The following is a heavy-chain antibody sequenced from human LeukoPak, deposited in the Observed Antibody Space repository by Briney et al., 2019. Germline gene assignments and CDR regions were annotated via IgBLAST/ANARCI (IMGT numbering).Heavy chain of an antibody. J-gene: IGHJ4*02. CDR1: GGSISSSSYY. V-gene: IGHV4-39*01. CDR2: IYYSGST. Sequence: SETLSLTCTVSGGSISSSSYYWGWIRQPPGKGLEWIGSIYYSGSTYYNPSLKSRVTISVDTSKNQFSLKLSSVTAADTAVYYCASVHHVSDWWSVVVRGPLDDYWGQGTLVTVSS. D-gene: IGHD3-10*01. CDR3: ASVHHVSDWWSVVVRGPLDDY.